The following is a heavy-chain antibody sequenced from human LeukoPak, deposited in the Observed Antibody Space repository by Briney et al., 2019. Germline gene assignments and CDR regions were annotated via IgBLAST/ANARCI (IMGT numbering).Heavy chain of an antibody. J-gene: IGHJ4*02. Sequence: PGGSLRLSCAAPGSTLRHYGMSWVRQPPGKGLEWVSGISGSGGSTHYADSVKGRFAISRDNSKNTLYLQMNSLRAEDSAVYYYASPCIVYYGDSCYWGQGTLVTVSS. CDR2: ISGSGGST. D-gene: IGHD4-17*01. CDR1: GSTLRHYG. CDR3: ASPCIVYYGDSCY. V-gene: IGHV3-23*01.